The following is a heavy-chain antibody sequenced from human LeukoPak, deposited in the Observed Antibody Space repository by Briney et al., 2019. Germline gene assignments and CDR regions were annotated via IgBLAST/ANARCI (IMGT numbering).Heavy chain of an antibody. CDR2: ISASGGGT. Sequence: GGSLRLSCAMSGVTNSMSWVRQAPGKGLEWVSSISASGGGTHYTGSVKGRFTISRDNSKKTIYLQMNNLRVDDTAKYFCAAWDPNFYYMDVWGKGTTVTVSS. V-gene: IGHV3-23*01. D-gene: IGHD1-26*01. CDR3: AAWDPNFYYMDV. J-gene: IGHJ6*03. CDR1: GVTNS.